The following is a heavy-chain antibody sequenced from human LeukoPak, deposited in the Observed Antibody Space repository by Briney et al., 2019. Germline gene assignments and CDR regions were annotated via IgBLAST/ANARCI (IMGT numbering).Heavy chain of an antibody. D-gene: IGHD6-19*01. J-gene: IGHJ4*02. V-gene: IGHV3-21*01. CDR3: ASRGSSGLYFDN. CDR2: ISSSSSYI. Sequence: KPGGSLRLSCAASGFTFSGYSMNWVRQAPGKGLEWVSSISSSSSYIYYADSVKGRFTISRDNAKNSLYLQMSSLRAEDTAVYYCASRGSSGLYFDNWGQGTLVSVSA. CDR1: GFTFSGYS.